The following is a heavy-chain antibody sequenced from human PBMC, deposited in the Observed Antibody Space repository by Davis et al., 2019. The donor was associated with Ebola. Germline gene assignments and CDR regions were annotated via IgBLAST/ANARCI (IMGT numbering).Heavy chain of an antibody. CDR1: GFTFSSYA. CDR2: ISYDGSNK. CDR3: ASEKYYYDSSGYYPMDY. J-gene: IGHJ4*02. D-gene: IGHD3-22*01. Sequence: PGGSLRLSCAASGFTFSSYAMHWVRQAPGKGLEWVAVISYDGSNKYYADSVKGRFTISRDNSKNTLYLQMNSLRAEDTAVYYCASEKYYYDSSGYYPMDYWGQGTLVTVSS. V-gene: IGHV3-30-3*01.